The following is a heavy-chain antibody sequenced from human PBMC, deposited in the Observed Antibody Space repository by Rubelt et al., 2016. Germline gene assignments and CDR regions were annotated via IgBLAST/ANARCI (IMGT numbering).Heavy chain of an antibody. CDR1: GGSISSYY. V-gene: IGHV4-59*01. D-gene: IGHD2-8*01. CDR3: ARKVTNYATYYFDY. CDR2: IYYTGAT. J-gene: IGHJ4*02. Sequence: QVQLQESGPGLVKPSETLSLTCTVSGGSISSYYWSWIRQPPGKGLEWIGYIYYTGATNYNPSLKSRVTISVDTSKNQISREWSSGNAAEPAVYYCARKVTNYATYYFDYWGQGTLVTVSS.